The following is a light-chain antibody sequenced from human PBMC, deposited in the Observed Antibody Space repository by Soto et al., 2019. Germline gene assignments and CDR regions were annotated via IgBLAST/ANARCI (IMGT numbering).Light chain of an antibody. Sequence: SAKTLDAAGSGCLKKSITISCTGTSSDVGGYNYVSWYQHHPGKAPKLMIYEVSNRPPGVSNRFSGSKSGNTASLTISGLQAEDEADYYCSSYTRSSTYVFGTGTKVTVL. CDR1: SSDVGGYNY. CDR3: SSYTRSSTYV. J-gene: IGLJ1*01. CDR2: EVS. V-gene: IGLV2-14*01.